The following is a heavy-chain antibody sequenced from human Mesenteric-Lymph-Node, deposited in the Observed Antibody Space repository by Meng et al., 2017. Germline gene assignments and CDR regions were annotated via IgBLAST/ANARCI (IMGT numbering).Heavy chain of an antibody. CDR3: ARAGIAAADNYGMDV. CDR2: INPSGGST. J-gene: IGHJ6*02. Sequence: ASVKVSCKASGGTFSSYAISWVRQAPGQGLEWMGIINPSGGSTSYAQKFQGRVTMTRDTSTSTVYMELSSLRSEDTAVYYCARAGIAAADNYGMDVWGQGTTVTVSS. V-gene: IGHV1-46*01. CDR1: GGTFSSYA. D-gene: IGHD6-13*01.